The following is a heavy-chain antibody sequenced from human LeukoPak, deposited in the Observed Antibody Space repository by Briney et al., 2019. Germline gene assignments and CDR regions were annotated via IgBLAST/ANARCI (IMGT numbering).Heavy chain of an antibody. Sequence: SETLSLTCTVSGGSISSYYWSWIRQPAGKGLEWIGRIYTSGSTNYNPSLKSRVTVSVDTSKNQFSLKLSSVTAADTAVYYCARDTPYSSSPYAFDIWGQGTMVTVSS. V-gene: IGHV4-4*07. D-gene: IGHD6-6*01. CDR1: GGSISSYY. CDR3: ARDTPYSSSPYAFDI. J-gene: IGHJ3*02. CDR2: IYTSGST.